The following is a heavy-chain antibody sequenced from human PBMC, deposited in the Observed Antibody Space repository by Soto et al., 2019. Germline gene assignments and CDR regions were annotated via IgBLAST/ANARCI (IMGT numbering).Heavy chain of an antibody. Sequence: QVQLVQSGAEVKKPGSSVKVSCKASGGTFSSYAINWVRQAPGQGLEWMGGIIPIFGTADYAQKFQGRVTITADQSTSTADMELSSLRSEDTAVYYCAQCLLGVNYYYGMDVWGQGTTVTVSS. D-gene: IGHD6-19*01. CDR3: AQCLLGVNYYYGMDV. V-gene: IGHV1-69*12. J-gene: IGHJ6*02. CDR1: GGTFSSYA. CDR2: IIPIFGTA.